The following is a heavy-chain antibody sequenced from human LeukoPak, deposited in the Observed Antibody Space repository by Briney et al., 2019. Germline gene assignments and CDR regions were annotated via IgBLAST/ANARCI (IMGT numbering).Heavy chain of an antibody. D-gene: IGHD6-13*01. J-gene: IGHJ5*02. CDR1: GFTFSSYA. Sequence: TGGSLRLSCAASGFTFSSYAMSWVRQAPGKGLEWVSAISGSGGSTYYADSVKGRFTISRDNSKNTLYLQMNSLRAEDTAVYYCAKDRYIAAAGTPNWFDPWSQGTLVTVSS. CDR3: AKDRYIAAAGTPNWFDP. V-gene: IGHV3-23*01. CDR2: ISGSGGST.